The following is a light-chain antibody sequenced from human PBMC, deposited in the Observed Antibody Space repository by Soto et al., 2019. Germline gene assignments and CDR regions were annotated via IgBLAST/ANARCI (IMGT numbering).Light chain of an antibody. J-gene: IGKJ3*01. CDR2: GAS. V-gene: IGKV3-20*01. CDR1: QSVGSNY. CDR3: QQYTTSPFT. Sequence: EIVLTQSPGTLSLSPGERATLYCRASQSVGSNYLAWYQQKPGQAPRVLIYGASSRATGIADRFSGSGSGADFTLPISRLEPEDFAVYYCQQYTTSPFTFGRGTKVDIK.